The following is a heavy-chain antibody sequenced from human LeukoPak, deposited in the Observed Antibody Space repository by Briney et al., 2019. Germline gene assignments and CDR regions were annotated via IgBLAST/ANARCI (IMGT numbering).Heavy chain of an antibody. CDR1: GGSISSHY. J-gene: IGHJ3*02. V-gene: IGHV4-4*07. CDR2: IYTSGST. CDR3: ARDGVGATSAFDI. D-gene: IGHD1-26*01. Sequence: KASETLSLTCSVSGGSISSHYWSWIRQAAGKGLEWIGRIYTSGSTNYNPSLKSRVTMSVDTSKNQFSLKLSSVTTADTAVFYCARDGVGATSAFDIWGQGTMVTVSS.